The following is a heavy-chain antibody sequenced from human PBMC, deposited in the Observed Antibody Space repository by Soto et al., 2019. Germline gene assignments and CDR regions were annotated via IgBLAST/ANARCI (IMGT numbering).Heavy chain of an antibody. CDR2: ISSSSSYT. J-gene: IGHJ5*02. CDR3: ARDPTSIFGGWFDP. D-gene: IGHD3-3*01. V-gene: IGHV3-11*06. Sequence: GGSLRLSCAASGFTFSDYYMSWIRQAPGKGLEWVSYISSSSSYTNYADSVKGRFTISRDNAKNSLYLQMNSLRAEDTAVYYCARDPTSIFGGWFDPWGQGTLVTVSS. CDR1: GFTFSDYY.